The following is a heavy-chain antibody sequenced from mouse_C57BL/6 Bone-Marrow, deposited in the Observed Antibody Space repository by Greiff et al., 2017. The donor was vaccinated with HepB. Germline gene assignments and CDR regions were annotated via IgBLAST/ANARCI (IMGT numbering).Heavy chain of an antibody. D-gene: IGHD2-4*01. CDR2: INPYNGGT. CDR3: ARGIYYDLAY. Sequence: EVKLMESGPVLVKPGASVKMSCKASGYTFTDYYMNWVKQSHGKSLEWIGVINPYNGGTSYNQKFKGKATLTVDKSSSTAYMELNSLTSEDSAVYYCARGIYYDLAYWGQGTLVTVSA. CDR1: GYTFTDYY. V-gene: IGHV1-19*01. J-gene: IGHJ3*01.